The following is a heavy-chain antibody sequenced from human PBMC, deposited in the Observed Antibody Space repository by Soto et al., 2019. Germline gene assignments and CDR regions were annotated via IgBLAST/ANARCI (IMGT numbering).Heavy chain of an antibody. CDR1: GGSISSGDYY. Sequence: PSETLSLTCTVSGGSISSGDYYWSWIRQPPGKGLEWIGYIYYSGSTYYNPSLKSRVTISVDTSKNQFSLKLSSVTAADTAVYYCARDLSGSYYDRYNWFDPWGQGTLVTVSS. J-gene: IGHJ5*02. V-gene: IGHV4-30-4*01. CDR3: ARDLSGSYYDRYNWFDP. CDR2: IYYSGST. D-gene: IGHD3-10*01.